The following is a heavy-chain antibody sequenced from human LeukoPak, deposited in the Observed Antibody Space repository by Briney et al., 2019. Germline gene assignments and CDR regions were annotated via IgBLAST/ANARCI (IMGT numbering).Heavy chain of an antibody. D-gene: IGHD6-19*01. CDR1: GYTFTTYA. Sequence: GASVKVSCKASGYTFTTYATHWVRQAPGQRLEWMGWINAGNGYTKSSQRFQGRVTFTRDTSASTAYMELSSLRSEDTAVYYCARGAPRLAVAGPFDYWGQGTLVTVSS. CDR2: INAGNGYT. V-gene: IGHV1-3*01. J-gene: IGHJ4*02. CDR3: ARGAPRLAVAGPFDY.